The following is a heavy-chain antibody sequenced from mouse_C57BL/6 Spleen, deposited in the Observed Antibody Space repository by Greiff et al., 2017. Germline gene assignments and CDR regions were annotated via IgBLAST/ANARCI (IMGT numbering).Heavy chain of an antibody. D-gene: IGHD4-1*01. J-gene: IGHJ3*01. CDR2: ISSGSSTI. CDR1: GFTFSDYG. Sequence: EVQVVESGGGLVKPGGSLKLSCAASGFTFSDYGMHWVRQAPEKGLEWVAYISSGSSTIYYADTVKGRFTISRDNAKNTLFLQMTSLRSEDTAMYYCARPSWAAWFAYWGQGTLVTVSA. CDR3: ARPSWAAWFAY. V-gene: IGHV5-17*01.